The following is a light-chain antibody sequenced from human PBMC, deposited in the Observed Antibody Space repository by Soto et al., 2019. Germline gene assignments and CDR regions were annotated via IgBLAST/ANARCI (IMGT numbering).Light chain of an antibody. CDR3: QQFGTSPLWT. J-gene: IGKJ1*01. CDR1: QSVSSTF. CDR2: GAS. Sequence: EIALTQSPGTLSLSPGERATLSCWASQSVSSTFLAWFQQKPGQAPRLLIYGASTRATGIPDRFSGSGSGTDFTLTINRLEPEDSAVYYCQQFGTSPLWTFGQGTKVEIK. V-gene: IGKV3-20*01.